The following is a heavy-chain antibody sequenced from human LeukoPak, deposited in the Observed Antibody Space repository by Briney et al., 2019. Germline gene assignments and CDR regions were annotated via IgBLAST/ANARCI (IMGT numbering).Heavy chain of an antibody. CDR1: GGSISSYY. CDR2: IYYSGST. Sequence: PSETLSLTCTVSGGSISSYYWSWIRQPPGKGLEWIWYIYYSGSTNYNPSLKSRVTISVDTSKNQFSLKLSSVTAADTAVYYCARYRCDAFDIWGQGTMVTVSS. V-gene: IGHV4-59*01. CDR3: ARYRCDAFDI. J-gene: IGHJ3*02. D-gene: IGHD1-14*01.